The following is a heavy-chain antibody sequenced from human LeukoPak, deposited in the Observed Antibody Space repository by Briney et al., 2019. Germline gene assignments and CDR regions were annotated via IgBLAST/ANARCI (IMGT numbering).Heavy chain of an antibody. CDR2: ISAYNDNT. CDR1: GYTFTSYG. Sequence: ASVKVSCKASGYTFTSYGISWVRQAPGQGLEWMGWISAYNDNTDYAQKLQGRVTMTTDTSTSTAYMELRSLRTDDTAVYYCARDRKYSSSWYIDYWGQGTLVTVSS. J-gene: IGHJ4*02. CDR3: ARDRKYSSSWYIDY. V-gene: IGHV1-18*01. D-gene: IGHD6-13*01.